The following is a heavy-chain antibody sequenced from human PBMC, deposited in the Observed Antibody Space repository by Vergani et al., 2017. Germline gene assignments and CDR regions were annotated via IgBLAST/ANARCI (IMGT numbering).Heavy chain of an antibody. CDR3: ARDSTLKYDFWSGYGGDYFDY. V-gene: IGHV1-3*01. D-gene: IGHD3-3*01. CDR2: LNAGNGNT. Sequence: QVQLVQSGAEVKKPGASVKVSCKASGYTFTSYAMHWVRQAPGQRLEWMGWLNAGNGNTKYSQKFQGRVTITRDTSASTAYMELSSLGSEDTAVYYCARDSTLKYDFWSGYGGDYFDYWGQGTLVTVSS. J-gene: IGHJ4*02. CDR1: GYTFTSYA.